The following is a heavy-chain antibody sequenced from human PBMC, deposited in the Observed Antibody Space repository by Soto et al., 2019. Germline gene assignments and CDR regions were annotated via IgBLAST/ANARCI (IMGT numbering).Heavy chain of an antibody. Sequence: TXALTCTVSGGSISSRSYYWGWIRQPPWKGLEWIGSIYYSGSTYYNPSLKSRVTISVDTSKNQFSLKLSSVTAADTAVYYCARHEISITMIVVVRWFDPWGQGTLVTVSS. V-gene: IGHV4-39*01. CDR1: GGSISSRSYY. D-gene: IGHD3-22*01. CDR2: IYYSGST. J-gene: IGHJ5*02. CDR3: ARHEISITMIVVVRWFDP.